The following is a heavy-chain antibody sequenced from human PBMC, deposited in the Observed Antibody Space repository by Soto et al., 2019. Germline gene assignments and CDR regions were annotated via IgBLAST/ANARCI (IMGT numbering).Heavy chain of an antibody. CDR1: GGSISSSSY. D-gene: IGHD6-13*01. V-gene: IGHV4-39*01. CDR3: RRSSRYSTDV. J-gene: IGHJ6*02. Sequence: QLQLQESAPGLVKPSETLSLTCTVSGGSISSSSYWGWIRQPPGKGLEWIGSIYSIGSTYYNPSLKSRVTISVDTSKNQSSLKLSSVTAADTAVYYCRRSSRYSTDVWGQGTTVTVSS. CDR2: IYSIGST.